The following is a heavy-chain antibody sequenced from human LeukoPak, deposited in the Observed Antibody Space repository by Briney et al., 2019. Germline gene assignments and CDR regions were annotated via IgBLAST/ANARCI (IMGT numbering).Heavy chain of an antibody. D-gene: IGHD5-12*01. V-gene: IGHV3-48*04. Sequence: GGSLRLSCAASGFTFSSFSMNWVRQAPGKGLEWISYITSSSSSTYYADSVRGRFTISRDNAKNSLYLQMNGLRGEDTAVYYCAKGPGARGHFNWFDPWGQGTLVTVSS. CDR1: GFTFSSFS. CDR3: AKGPGARGHFNWFDP. CDR2: ITSSSSST. J-gene: IGHJ5*02.